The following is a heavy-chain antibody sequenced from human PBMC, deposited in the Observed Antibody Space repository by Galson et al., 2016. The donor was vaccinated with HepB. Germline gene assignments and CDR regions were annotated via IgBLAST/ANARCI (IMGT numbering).Heavy chain of an antibody. J-gene: IGHJ6*02. V-gene: IGHV3-66*01. D-gene: IGHD4-11*01. CDR2: IYSGGGT. Sequence: SLRLSCAASGFTVGNNYMSWVRQAPGKGLEWASGIYSGGGTYYADFVKGSFTISRDKSKNTLYLQLNSLRAEDTAVYYCQTTNYYNGLDVWGQGTTVTVSS. CDR3: QTTNYYNGLDV. CDR1: GFTVGNNY.